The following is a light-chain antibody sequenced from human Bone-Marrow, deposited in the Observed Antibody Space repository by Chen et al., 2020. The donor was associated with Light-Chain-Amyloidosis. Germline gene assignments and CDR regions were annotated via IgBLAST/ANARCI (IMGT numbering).Light chain of an antibody. CDR1: QTISSNY. CDR3: QQYGTSPLT. V-gene: IGKV3-20*01. CDR2: GSA. Sequence: EIVLTQSPGTLSLSPGEGANLSCRASQTISSNYLTWYQQNFGQAPRLLIYGSASRATGIPDRFTGSGSGTDFTLTISRLEPEDFAMYYCQQYGTSPLTVGGGTKVEIK. J-gene: IGKJ4*01.